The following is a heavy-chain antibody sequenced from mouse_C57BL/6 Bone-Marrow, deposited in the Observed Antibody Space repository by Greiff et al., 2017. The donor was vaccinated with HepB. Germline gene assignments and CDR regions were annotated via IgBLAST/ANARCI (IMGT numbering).Heavy chain of an antibody. J-gene: IGHJ2*01. Sequence: VQLQQPGAELVRPGTSVKLSCKASGYTFTSYWMHWVKQRPGQGLEWIGVIDPSDSYTKYNQKFKGKATLTVDTSSSTAYMQLSGLTSEDSAVYYCARGAVFTTALEGDYWGQGTTLTVSS. V-gene: IGHV1-59*01. CDR1: GYTFTSYW. CDR2: IDPSDSYT. CDR3: ARGAVFTTALEGDY. D-gene: IGHD1-2*01.